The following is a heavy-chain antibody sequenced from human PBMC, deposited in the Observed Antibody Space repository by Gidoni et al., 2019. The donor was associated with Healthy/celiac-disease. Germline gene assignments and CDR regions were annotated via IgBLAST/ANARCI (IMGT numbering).Heavy chain of an antibody. CDR1: GFTFSISF. V-gene: IGHV3-74*01. D-gene: IGHD1-26*01. J-gene: IGHJ4*02. Sequence: EVQLVESGGGLVQPGGSLRVSCAASGFTFSISFMHWVRQAPGKGLVWVSRINSDGSSTTYADSVKGRFTISRDNAKNTLYLQMNSLRAEDTAVYYCARDLRGIVGNHFDNWGQGTLVSVSS. CDR3: ARDLRGIVGNHFDN. CDR2: INSDGSST.